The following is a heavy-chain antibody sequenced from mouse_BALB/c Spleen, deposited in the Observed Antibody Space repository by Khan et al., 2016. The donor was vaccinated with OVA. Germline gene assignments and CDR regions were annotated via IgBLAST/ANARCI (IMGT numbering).Heavy chain of an antibody. CDR1: GFTFSNYA. D-gene: IGHD2-10*02. J-gene: IGHJ4*01. Sequence: EVELVESGGGLVKPGGSLKLSCSASGFTFSNYAMSWVRQTPEKRLECVATISTGGYYTFYPDSVKGRFTISRDNAKNTLYLQMSSLRSEDTAMYYCAGSMLDYHAMDYWGQGASVTVSS. V-gene: IGHV5-9-3*01. CDR2: ISTGGYYT. CDR3: AGSMLDYHAMDY.